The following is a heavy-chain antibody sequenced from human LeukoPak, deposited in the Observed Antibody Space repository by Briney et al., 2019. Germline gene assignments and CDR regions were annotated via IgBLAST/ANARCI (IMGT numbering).Heavy chain of an antibody. CDR3: ARDREAVLAISYPFDY. V-gene: IGHV3-30*02. D-gene: IGHD2-21*01. CDR2: IRYDGSNK. J-gene: IGHJ4*02. Sequence: PGGSLTLSCAASGFTFSSYGMHWVRQAPGKGLEWVAFIRYDGSNKYYADSVKGRFTISRDNSKNTLYLQMNSLRSDDTAVYYCARDREAVLAISYPFDYWGQGTLVTVSS. CDR1: GFTFSSYG.